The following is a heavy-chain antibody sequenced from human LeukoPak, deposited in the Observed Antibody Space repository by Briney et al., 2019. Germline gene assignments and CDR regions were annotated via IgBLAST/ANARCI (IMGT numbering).Heavy chain of an antibody. V-gene: IGHV1-69*04. CDR3: ATSSSGSYPYYYYYGMDV. Sequence: SVKVSCKASGGTFSSYAISWVRQAPGQGLEWMGRIIPIRGIANYAQKFQGRVTITADKSTSTAYMELSSLRSEDTAVYYCATSSSGSYPYYYYYGMDVWGQGTTVTVSS. D-gene: IGHD1-26*01. CDR2: IIPIRGIA. J-gene: IGHJ6*02. CDR1: GGTFSSYA.